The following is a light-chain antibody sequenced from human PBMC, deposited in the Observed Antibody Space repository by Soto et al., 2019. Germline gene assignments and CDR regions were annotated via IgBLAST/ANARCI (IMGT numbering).Light chain of an antibody. CDR1: SSDVGGYAY. Sequence: QSALTQPASVSGSPGQSITISCTGTSSDVGGYAYVSWYQHHPGKAPKLMIYEVSNRPSGVSNRFSGSKSGNTASLTISGLQAADEADYYCSAYTSTFRVFGGGTKLTVL. CDR3: SAYTSTFRV. V-gene: IGLV2-14*01. CDR2: EVS. J-gene: IGLJ3*02.